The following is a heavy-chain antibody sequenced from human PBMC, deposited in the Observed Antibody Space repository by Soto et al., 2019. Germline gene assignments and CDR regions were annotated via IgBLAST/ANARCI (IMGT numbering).Heavy chain of an antibody. D-gene: IGHD3-3*01. CDR2: IWYDGSNK. J-gene: IGHJ6*02. CDR3: ASDWNVMDV. V-gene: IGHV3-33*01. CDR1: GFTFSSYG. Sequence: PGGSLRLSCAASGFTFSSYGIHWVRQAPGKGLEWVAVIWYDGSNKYYADSVKGRFSISRDNSKNTVHLQMNSLTAEDTAEYHCASDWNVMDVWGQGTTVIVSS.